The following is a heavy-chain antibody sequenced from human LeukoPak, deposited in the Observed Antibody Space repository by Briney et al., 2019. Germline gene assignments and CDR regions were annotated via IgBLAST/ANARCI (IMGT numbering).Heavy chain of an antibody. V-gene: IGHV3-33*01. Sequence: GGSLRLSCAASGFAFRSYGMHWVRQAPGKGLEWVAVIWYDGRNKYYADSVKGRFTISRDNSKNAMYLQMNDLRDEDTAVYYCARDPDGLRGYSFAYFYSWGQGTLVTVSS. CDR1: GFAFRSYG. CDR3: ARDPDGLRGYSFAYFYS. D-gene: IGHD5-18*01. J-gene: IGHJ4*02. CDR2: IWYDGRNK.